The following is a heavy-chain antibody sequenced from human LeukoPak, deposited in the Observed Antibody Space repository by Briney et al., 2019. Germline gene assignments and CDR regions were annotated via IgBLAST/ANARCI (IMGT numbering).Heavy chain of an antibody. CDR3: ARGIFGTGIWLYFDY. Sequence: GASVKVSCKASGYTFTSYGISWVRQAPGQGLEWMGWISAYNGNTNYAQKLQGRVTMTTDTSTSTAYMELRSLRSDDTAVYYCARGIFGTGIWLYFDYWGQGTLVTVSS. CDR2: ISAYNGNT. J-gene: IGHJ4*02. CDR1: GYTFTSYG. V-gene: IGHV1-18*01. D-gene: IGHD3-3*01.